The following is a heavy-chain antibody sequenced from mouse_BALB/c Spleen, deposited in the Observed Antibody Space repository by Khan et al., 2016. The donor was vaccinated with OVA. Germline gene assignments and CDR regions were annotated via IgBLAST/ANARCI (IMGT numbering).Heavy chain of an antibody. V-gene: IGHV3-2*02. CDR2: ISYSGDT. CDR3: ARGNYYGYYFDY. D-gene: IGHD1-1*01. Sequence: EVQLQESGPGLVKPSQSLSLTCTVTGYSITSGYAWNWIRQFPGNKLEWMGYISYSGDTSYNPSLKSRISITRDTSKNQFFLQLNSVTTEDTATYYCARGNYYGYYFDYWGQGTTLTVSS. J-gene: IGHJ2*01. CDR1: GYSITSGYA.